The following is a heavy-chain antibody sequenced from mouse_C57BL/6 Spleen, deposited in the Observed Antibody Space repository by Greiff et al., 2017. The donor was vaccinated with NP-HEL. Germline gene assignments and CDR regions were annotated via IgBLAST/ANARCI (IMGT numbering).Heavy chain of an antibody. D-gene: IGHD2-4*01. CDR1: GYTFTSYW. V-gene: IGHV1-53*01. Sequence: QVQLQQPGTELVKPGASGYTFTSYWMHWVKQRPGQGLEWIGNINPSNGGTNYNEKFKSKATLPVDKSSSTAYMQLSSLTSEDSAVYYCARGRLPFAYWGQGTLVTVSA. J-gene: IGHJ3*01. CDR3: ARGRLPFAY. CDR2: INPSNGGT.